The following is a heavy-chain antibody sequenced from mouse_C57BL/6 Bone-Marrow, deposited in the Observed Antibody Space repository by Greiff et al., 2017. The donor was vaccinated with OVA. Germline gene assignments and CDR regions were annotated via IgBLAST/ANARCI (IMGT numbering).Heavy chain of an antibody. D-gene: IGHD1-1*01. V-gene: IGHV5-6*01. CDR3: ARSYYSYWYFDV. CDR2: ISSGGSYT. CDR1: GFTFSSYG. Sequence: EVQRVESGGDLVKPGGSLKLSCAASGFTFSSYGMSWVRQTPDKRLEWVATISSGGSYTYYPDSVKGRFTISRDNAKNTLYLQMSSLKSEDTAMYYCARSYYSYWYFDVWGTGTTVTVSS. J-gene: IGHJ1*03.